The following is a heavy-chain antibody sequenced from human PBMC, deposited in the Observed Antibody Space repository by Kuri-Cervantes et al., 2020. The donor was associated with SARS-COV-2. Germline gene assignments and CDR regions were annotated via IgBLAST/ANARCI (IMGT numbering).Heavy chain of an antibody. CDR3: ARGGYCSSTSCADYYYYGMDV. Sequence: GGSLRLSCAASGFTFSSYSMNWVRQAPGKGLEWVSSISSSSSYIYYADSVKGRFTISRDNAKNSLYLQMNSLRAEDTAVCYCARGGYCSSTSCADYYYYGMDVWGQGTTVTVSS. V-gene: IGHV3-21*01. J-gene: IGHJ6*02. CDR1: GFTFSSYS. CDR2: ISSSSSYI. D-gene: IGHD2-2*01.